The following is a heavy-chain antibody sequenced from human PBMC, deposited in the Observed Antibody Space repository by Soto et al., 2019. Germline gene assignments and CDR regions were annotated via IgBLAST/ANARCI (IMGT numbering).Heavy chain of an antibody. D-gene: IGHD4-17*01. CDR1: GFTFSSYA. CDR2: ISYDGSNK. J-gene: IGHJ4*02. CDR3: ARATTVTTWFDY. Sequence: GGSLRLSCAASGFTFSSYAMHWVRQAPGKGLEWVAVISYDGSNKYYADSVKGRFTISRDNSKNTLYLQMNSLRAEDTAVYYCARATTVTTWFDYWGQGTLVTVSS. V-gene: IGHV3-30-3*01.